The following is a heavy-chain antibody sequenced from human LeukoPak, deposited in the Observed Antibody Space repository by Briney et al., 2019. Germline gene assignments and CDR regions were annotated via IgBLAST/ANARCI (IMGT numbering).Heavy chain of an antibody. CDR2: ISSSSSHI. V-gene: IGHV3-21*01. Sequence: PGGSLRLSCAASGFTFSDHSMNWVRQAPGKGLEWVSSISSSSSHIYYADSVKGRFTISRDNAKNSLYLQMNSLRAEDTAVYSCARILRYFDWLLRTNAFDFWGQGTMVTVSS. CDR3: ARILRYFDWLLRTNAFDF. CDR1: GFTFSDHS. J-gene: IGHJ3*01. D-gene: IGHD3-9*01.